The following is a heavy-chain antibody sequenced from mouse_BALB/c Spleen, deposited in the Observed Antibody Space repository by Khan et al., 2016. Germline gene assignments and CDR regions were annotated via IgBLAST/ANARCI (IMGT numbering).Heavy chain of an antibody. D-gene: IGHD1-1*01. CDR1: DYTFTNYW. Sequence: QVQLKQSGAELVRPGTSVKISCKASDYTFTNYWLGWVKQRPGHGLEWIGDIYPGGGYTNYNEKFKGKATLTADTSSSTAYMQLSSLTSEDSAVYFCARFYYGSSYWYFDVWGAGTTVTVSS. CDR2: IYPGGGYT. V-gene: IGHV1-63*02. J-gene: IGHJ1*01. CDR3: ARFYYGSSYWYFDV.